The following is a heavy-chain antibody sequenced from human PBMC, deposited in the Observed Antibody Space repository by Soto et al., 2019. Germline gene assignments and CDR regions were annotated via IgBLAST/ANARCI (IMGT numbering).Heavy chain of an antibody. J-gene: IGHJ5*02. CDR2: IKSKTDGGTT. Sequence: PGGSLRLSCAASGFTFSNAWMNWVRQAPGKGLEWVGRIKSKTDGGTTDYAAPVKGRFTISRDDSKNTLYLQMNSLKTEDTAVYYCTTEPPWAEGWFDPWGQGTLVTVSS. CDR3: TTEPPWAEGWFDP. CDR1: GFTFSNAW. V-gene: IGHV3-15*07.